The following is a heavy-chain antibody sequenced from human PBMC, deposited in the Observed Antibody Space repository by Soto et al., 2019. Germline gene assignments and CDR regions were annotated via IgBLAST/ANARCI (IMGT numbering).Heavy chain of an antibody. J-gene: IGHJ6*03. Sequence: EVQLVESGGGLVQPGGSLKLSCAASGFTFSDSIISWVRQASGKGLEWVGRIRSKATSYATAYVTSMKGRFTISRDDSKSTAFLKMNSLKTEDAAVYDSAFNVHGLYYLDVWGKGTTVTVSS. CDR1: GFTFSDSI. CDR2: IRSKATSYAT. V-gene: IGHV3-73*01. D-gene: IGHD6-6*01. CDR3: AFNVHGLYYLDV.